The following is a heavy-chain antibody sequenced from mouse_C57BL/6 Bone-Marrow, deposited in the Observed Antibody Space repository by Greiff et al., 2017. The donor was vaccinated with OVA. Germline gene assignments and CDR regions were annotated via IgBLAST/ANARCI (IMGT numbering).Heavy chain of an antibody. Sequence: VQLQQPGAELVKPGASVKMSCKASGYTFTSYWITWVKQRPGQGLEWIGDIYPGSGSTNYNEKFKSKATLTVDTSSSTAYMQLSSPTSEDSAVYYCARLRRRAWYAMDYWGQGTSVTVSS. V-gene: IGHV1-55*01. CDR3: ARLRRRAWYAMDY. D-gene: IGHD2-12*01. J-gene: IGHJ4*01. CDR2: IYPGSGST. CDR1: GYTFTSYW.